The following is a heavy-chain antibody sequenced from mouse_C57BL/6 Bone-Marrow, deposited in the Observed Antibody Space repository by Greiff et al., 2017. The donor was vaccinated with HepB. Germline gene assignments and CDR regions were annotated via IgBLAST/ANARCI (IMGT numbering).Heavy chain of an antibody. V-gene: IGHV14-4*01. CDR2: IDPENGDT. J-gene: IGHJ4*01. CDR1: GFNIKDDY. Sequence: EVQLKESGAELVRPGASVKLSCTASGFNIKDDYMHWVKQRPEQGLEWIGWIDPENGDTEYASKFQGKATITADTSSNTAYLQLSSLTSEDTAVYYCTTPYAMDYWGQGTSVTVSS. CDR3: TTPYAMDY.